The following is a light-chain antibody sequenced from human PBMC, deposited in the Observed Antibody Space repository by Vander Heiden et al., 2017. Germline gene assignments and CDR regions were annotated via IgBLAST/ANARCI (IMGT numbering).Light chain of an antibody. J-gene: IGKJ2*01. CDR3: MQATQSPLT. CDR2: KNS. Sequence: DIVMTQTPIYSPFTLGRQAPIPCRSSQNLVDSDGKSYLGWFQQRPGQPPRLLIYKNSSRFSGVPDRFSGSGAGTDFTLKISRVEADDFGVYYCMQATQSPLTFGRGTKLEIK. CDR1: QNLVDSDGKSY. V-gene: IGKV2-24*01.